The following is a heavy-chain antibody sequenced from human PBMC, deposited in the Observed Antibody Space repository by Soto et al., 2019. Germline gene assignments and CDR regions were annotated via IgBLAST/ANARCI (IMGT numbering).Heavy chain of an antibody. Sequence: GGSLRLSCAASGFTFSSYAMHWVRQAPGKGLEWVAVISYDGSNKYYADSVKGRFTISRDNSKNTLYLQMNSLRAEDTAVYYCARDPHYYYDSSGHNGYFDYWGQGTLVTVSS. D-gene: IGHD3-22*01. CDR2: ISYDGSNK. CDR3: ARDPHYYYDSSGHNGYFDY. J-gene: IGHJ4*02. V-gene: IGHV3-30*04. CDR1: GFTFSSYA.